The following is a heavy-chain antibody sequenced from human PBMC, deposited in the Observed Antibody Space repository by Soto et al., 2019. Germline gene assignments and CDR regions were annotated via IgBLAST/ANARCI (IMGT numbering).Heavy chain of an antibody. D-gene: IGHD4-17*01. J-gene: IGHJ6*02. V-gene: IGHV3-13*01. CDR3: AAVTTEYYYSMDA. CDR1: GFTFSSYD. Sequence: PGGPLTPSCAASGFTFSSYDMHWGRPATAKGLEWVSAIGTAGDTYYPGAVKARFTISRENAKNSSYLHMNSVRGGHTAVCSCAAVTTEYYYSMDAWGQGTTATVPS. CDR2: IGTAGDT.